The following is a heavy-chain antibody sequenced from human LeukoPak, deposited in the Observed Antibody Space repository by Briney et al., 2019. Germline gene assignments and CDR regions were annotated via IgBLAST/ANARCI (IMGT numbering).Heavy chain of an antibody. CDR2: INHSGST. D-gene: IGHD1-26*01. Sequence: PSETLSLTCAVYGGSFSGYYWSWIRQPPGKGLEWIGEINHSGSTNYNPSLKSRVTISVDTSKNQFSLKLSSVTAADTAVYYCARHRGVGATHRILDYWGQGTLVTVSS. V-gene: IGHV4-34*01. J-gene: IGHJ4*02. CDR3: ARHRGVGATHRILDY. CDR1: GGSFSGYY.